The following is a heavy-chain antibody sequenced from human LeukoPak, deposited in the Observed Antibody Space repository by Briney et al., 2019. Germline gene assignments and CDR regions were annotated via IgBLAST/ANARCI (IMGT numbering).Heavy chain of an antibody. J-gene: IGHJ3*02. CDR1: GYTFTSYG. D-gene: IGHD3-16*01. CDR3: AGHSRDYDYVWGSYWAFDI. V-gene: IGHV1-18*01. CDR2: ISAYNGNT. Sequence: ASVKVSCKXSGYTFTSYGIRWVRQSPGQGLEWMGWISAYNGNTNYPQKLQGRVTVTTDTSTSTAYMELRSLRSDDTAVYYCAGHSRDYDYVWGSYWAFDIWGQGTVVTVSS.